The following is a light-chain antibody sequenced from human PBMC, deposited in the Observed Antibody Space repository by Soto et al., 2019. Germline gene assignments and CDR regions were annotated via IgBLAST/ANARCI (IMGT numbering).Light chain of an antibody. Sequence: EIVLTQSPGTLSLSPGEGATLSCRASQSVSTNFFAWYQQKPGQAPRLLIYGASTRATGIPDRFSGSGSGTVFTLTISRLEPEEFAVYYCQQYGRTSWTFGQGTKVEIK. J-gene: IGKJ1*01. CDR3: QQYGRTSWT. CDR2: GAS. V-gene: IGKV3-20*01. CDR1: QSVSTNF.